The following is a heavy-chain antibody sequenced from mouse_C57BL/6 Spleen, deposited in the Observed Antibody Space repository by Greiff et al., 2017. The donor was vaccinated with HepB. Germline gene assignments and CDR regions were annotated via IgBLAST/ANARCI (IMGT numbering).Heavy chain of an antibody. V-gene: IGHV1-52*01. CDR3: ARWIYYYGSRYFDV. CDR1: GYTFTSYW. CDR2: IDPSDSET. J-gene: IGHJ1*03. Sequence: QVHVKQPGAELVRPGSSVKLSCKASGYTFTSYWMHWVKKRPIQGLEWIGNIDPSDSETHYNQKFKDKATLTVDKSSSTAYMQLSSLTSEDSAVYYCARWIYYYGSRYFDVWGTGTTVTVSS. D-gene: IGHD1-1*01.